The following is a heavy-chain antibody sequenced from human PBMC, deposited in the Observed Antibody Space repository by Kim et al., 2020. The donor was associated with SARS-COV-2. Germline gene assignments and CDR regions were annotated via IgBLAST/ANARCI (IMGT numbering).Heavy chain of an antibody. CDR2: ISSDGSIT. CDR3: ARGFFRDGFDV. CDR1: RFTFNNYW. D-gene: IGHD3-10*01. Sequence: GGSLRLSCAVSRFTFNNYWINWVRHAPGKGLVWVSRISSDGSITNYANSVKGRFTMSRDNAENTLNLQMNSLRAEDTAVYYYARGFFRDGFDVWGQGTTVTVSS. V-gene: IGHV3-74*01. J-gene: IGHJ6*02.